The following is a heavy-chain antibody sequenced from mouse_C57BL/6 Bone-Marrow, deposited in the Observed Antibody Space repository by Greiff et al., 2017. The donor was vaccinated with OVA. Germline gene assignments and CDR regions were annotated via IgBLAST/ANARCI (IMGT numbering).Heavy chain of an antibody. J-gene: IGHJ3*01. V-gene: IGHV1-82*01. D-gene: IGHD1-1*01. CDR1: GYAFSSSW. CDR3: SGCDYYLDY. CDR2: IYTGDGDT. Sequence: QVQLQQSGPELVKPGASVKISCKASGYAFSSSWMNWVKQRPGKGLEWIGRIYTGDGDTNYNGKLKGKATLTADKTSSTAYMQLSSLTSEDAAVYFCSGCDYYLDYWGQGTLVTVSA.